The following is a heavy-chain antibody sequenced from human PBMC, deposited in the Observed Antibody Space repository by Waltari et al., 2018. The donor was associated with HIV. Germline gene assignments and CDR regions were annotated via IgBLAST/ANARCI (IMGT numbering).Heavy chain of an antibody. V-gene: IGHV4-39*02. CDR1: GGSITSSTYF. CDR3: VRGVDK. J-gene: IGHJ4*02. D-gene: IGHD3-3*01. Sequence: QLQESGPGVVKPSETLSLICSISGGSITSSTYFWGWIRQPPGKGLEWLGSIYSNGKTYYNPSLNGRVTISAYMFENHFSLKLESVTAADTAIYYCVRGVDKWGRGTLVAVSS. CDR2: IYSNGKT.